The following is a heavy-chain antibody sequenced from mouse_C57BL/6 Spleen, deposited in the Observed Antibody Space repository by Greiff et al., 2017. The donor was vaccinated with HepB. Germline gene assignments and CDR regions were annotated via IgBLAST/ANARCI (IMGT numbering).Heavy chain of an antibody. J-gene: IGHJ1*03. CDR1: GYAFTNYL. CDR2: INPGSGGT. CDR3: AREGDGNYEGWYFDV. V-gene: IGHV1-54*01. D-gene: IGHD2-1*01. Sequence: HVQLKESGAELVRPGTSVKVSCKASGYAFTNYLIEWVKQRPGQGLEWIGVINPGSGGTNYNEKFKGKATLTADKSSSTAYMQLSSLTSEDSAVYFCAREGDGNYEGWYFDVWGTGTTVTVSS.